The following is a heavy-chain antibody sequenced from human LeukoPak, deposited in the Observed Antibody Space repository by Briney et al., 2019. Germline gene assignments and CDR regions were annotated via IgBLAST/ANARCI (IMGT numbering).Heavy chain of an antibody. V-gene: IGHV3-9*01. CDR3: AKDYPSPYYYDSSSHFDY. Sequence: GGSLRLSCAASGFTFDDYAMHWVRQAPGKGLEWVSGISWNSGRIGYADSVKGRFTISRDNAKNSVYLQMNSLRAEDTAVYYCAKDYPSPYYYDSSSHFDYWGQGTLVTVSS. D-gene: IGHD3-22*01. CDR2: ISWNSGRI. CDR1: GFTFDDYA. J-gene: IGHJ4*02.